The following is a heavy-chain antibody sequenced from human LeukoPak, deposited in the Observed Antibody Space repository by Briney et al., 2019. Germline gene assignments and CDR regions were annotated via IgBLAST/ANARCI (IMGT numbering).Heavy chain of an antibody. Sequence: SETLSLTCTVSGGSISSSSYYWGWIRQPPGKELQWIASVYYSGRTNYSPSLKSRVTISVDMSKNQYSLKLSSVTAADTAVYYCARDRGIMTTFGGVVAKGAHYWGQGTLVTVSS. J-gene: IGHJ4*02. D-gene: IGHD3-16*02. CDR2: VYYSGRT. V-gene: IGHV4-39*07. CDR3: ARDRGIMTTFGGVVAKGAHY. CDR1: GGSISSSSYY.